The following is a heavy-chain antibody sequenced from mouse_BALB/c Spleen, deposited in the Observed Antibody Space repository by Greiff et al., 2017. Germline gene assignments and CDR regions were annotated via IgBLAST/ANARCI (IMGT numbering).Heavy chain of an antibody. CDR2: ISDGGSYT. V-gene: IGHV5-4*02. J-gene: IGHJ4*01. CDR1: GFTFSDYY. CDR3: ARAGRAMDY. Sequence: EVQLVESGGGLVKPGGSLKLSCAASGFTFSDYYMYWVRQTPEKRLEWVATISDGGSYTYYPDSVKGRFTISRDNAKNNLYLQMSSLKSEDTAMYYCARAGRAMDYWGQGTSVTVSS.